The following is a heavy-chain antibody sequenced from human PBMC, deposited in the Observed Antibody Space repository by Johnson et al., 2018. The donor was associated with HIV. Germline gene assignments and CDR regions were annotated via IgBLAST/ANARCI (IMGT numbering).Heavy chain of an antibody. J-gene: IGHJ3*02. CDR2: IYSGGST. CDR1: GFTFSSYG. CDR3: AREGFSGTYFSAFDI. V-gene: IGHV3-66*01. D-gene: IGHD1-1*01. Sequence: VQLVESGGGLIQPGGSLRLSCAASGFTFSSYGMSWVRQAPGKGLEWVSVIYSGGSTYYADAVKGRFTISRDNSKNTLYRQMNSLRAEDTAVYYCAREGFSGTYFSAFDIWGRGTMVTVSS.